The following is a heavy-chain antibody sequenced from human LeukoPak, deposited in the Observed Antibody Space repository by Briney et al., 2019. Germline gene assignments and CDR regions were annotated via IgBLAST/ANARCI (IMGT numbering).Heavy chain of an antibody. CDR1: GFTVSSNY. CDR2: IYSGGSA. V-gene: IGHV3-53*01. D-gene: IGHD3-10*01. CDR3: ARDDKGVAHGSDP. J-gene: IGHJ5*02. Sequence: GGSLRLSCTASGFTVSSNYMSWVRQAPGKGLEWVSVIYSGGSAYYADSVKGRFTISRDNSKNTLYLQMNSLRAEDTAVYYCARDDKGVAHGSDPWGQGTLVTVSS.